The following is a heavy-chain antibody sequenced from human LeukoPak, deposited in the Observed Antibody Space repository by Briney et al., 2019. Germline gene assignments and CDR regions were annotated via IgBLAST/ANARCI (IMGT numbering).Heavy chain of an antibody. J-gene: IGHJ4*02. Sequence: PGGSLRLSCAASGFTFSNAWMSWVRQAPGKGLEWVGRIKSKTDGGTTDYAAPVKGRFTISRDNAKNSVFLQMNSLRAEDTAVYYCAAVIDYWGQGTLVTVSS. CDR1: GFTFSNAW. CDR3: AAVIDY. CDR2: IKSKTDGGTT. V-gene: IGHV3-15*01. D-gene: IGHD6-25*01.